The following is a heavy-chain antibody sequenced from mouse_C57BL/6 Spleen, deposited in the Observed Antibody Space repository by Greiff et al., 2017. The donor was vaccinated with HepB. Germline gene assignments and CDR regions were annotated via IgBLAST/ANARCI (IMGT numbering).Heavy chain of an antibody. J-gene: IGHJ2*01. V-gene: IGHV1S81*02. Sequence: VQLQQSGAELVKAGASVKMSCKASGYTFTSYWMHWVKQRPGQGLEWFAETNPTNGRTYYNEKFKSKATLTVDKSSSTAYMLLRGPTYEDSAVDYCARIKKIVATYFDYWGQVSTLTVSS. D-gene: IGHD1-1*01. CDR1: GYTFTSYW. CDR3: ARIKKIVATYFDY. CDR2: TNPTNGRT.